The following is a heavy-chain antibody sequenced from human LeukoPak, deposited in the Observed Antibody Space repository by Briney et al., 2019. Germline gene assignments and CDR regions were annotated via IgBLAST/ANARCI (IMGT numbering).Heavy chain of an antibody. J-gene: IGHJ4*02. CDR3: ARDVQVATIYPLDY. CDR2: INQDGTEK. Sequence: GGSLRLSCAASGFTFTTYWMTWVRQAPGKGLEWVANINQDGTEKYYVDSVKGRFTISRDNAKNSLYLQMNSLRAEDTAVYYCARDVQVATIYPLDYWGQGTLVTVSS. CDR1: GFTFTTYW. D-gene: IGHD5-12*01. V-gene: IGHV3-7*01.